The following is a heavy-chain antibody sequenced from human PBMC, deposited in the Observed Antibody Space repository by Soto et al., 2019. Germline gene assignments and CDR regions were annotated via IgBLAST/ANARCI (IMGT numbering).Heavy chain of an antibody. D-gene: IGHD1-26*01. CDR1: GFTFSSYG. CDR2: ISYDGSNK. CDR3: AKDKVGANDY. V-gene: IGHV3-30*18. Sequence: QVQLVESGGGVVQPGRSLRLSCAASGFTFSSYGMHWVRQAPGKGLEWVAVISYDGSNKYYADSVKGRFTISRDNSKNTLYLPMNSLRAEDTAVYYCAKDKVGANDYWGQGTLVTVSS. J-gene: IGHJ4*02.